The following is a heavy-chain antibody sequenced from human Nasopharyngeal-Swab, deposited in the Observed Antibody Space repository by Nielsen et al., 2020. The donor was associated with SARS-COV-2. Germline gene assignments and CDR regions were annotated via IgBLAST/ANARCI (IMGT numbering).Heavy chain of an antibody. D-gene: IGHD4-17*01. CDR1: GGTFSKYA. J-gene: IGHJ4*02. CDR3: ATWGIGYGENAHATFDS. CDR2: IIVNLGMT. Sequence: KISCKVSGGTFSKYAISWVRQAPGQGLEWMGGIIVNLGMTKYAQKFKDSVIINADESTGTAYMELSSLRSEDTAVYYCATWGIGYGENAHATFDSWGQGTQVTVSS. V-gene: IGHV1-69*10.